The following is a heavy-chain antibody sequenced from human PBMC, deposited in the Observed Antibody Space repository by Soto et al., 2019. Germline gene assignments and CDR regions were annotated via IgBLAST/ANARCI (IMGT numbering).Heavy chain of an antibody. CDR1: GFTFSNYG. CDR2: IYYDGSGK. Sequence: QVQLVESGGGVVQPGRSLGLCWAASGFTFSNYGMHWFRQAPGKGLEWAAVIYYDGSGKYYADSVKGRFTISRDNSKNTLYLQMNTLRAEDTAVYYCARDIRSTYFDYWGQGTLVTVSS. CDR3: ARDIRSTYFDY. D-gene: IGHD2-21*01. J-gene: IGHJ4*02. V-gene: IGHV3-33*01.